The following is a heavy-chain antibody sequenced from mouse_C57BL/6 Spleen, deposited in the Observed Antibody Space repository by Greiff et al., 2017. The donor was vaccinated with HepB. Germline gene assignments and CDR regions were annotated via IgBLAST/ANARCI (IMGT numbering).Heavy chain of an antibody. CDR2: IWSGGST. CDR3: ATEDLYASRFLDAMDY. CDR1: GFSLTSYG. D-gene: IGHD1-1*01. J-gene: IGHJ4*01. V-gene: IGHV2-2*01. Sequence: VQLQQSGPGLVQPSQSLSITCTVSGFSLTSYGVHWVRQSPGKGLEWLGVIWSGGSTDYNAAFISRLSISKDNSKSQVFFTMNSLKADDTAIYYYATEDLYASRFLDAMDYWGQGTSVTVSS.